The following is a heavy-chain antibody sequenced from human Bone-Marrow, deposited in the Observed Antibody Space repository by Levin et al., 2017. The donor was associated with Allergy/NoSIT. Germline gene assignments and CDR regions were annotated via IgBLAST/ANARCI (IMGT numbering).Heavy chain of an antibody. Sequence: GGSLRLSCAASGFTFSSYGMHWVRQAPGKGLEWVAVIWYDGSNKYYADSVKGRFTISRDNSKNTLYLQMNSLRAEDTAVYYCARSGWDGDPVDGMDVWGQGTTVTVSS. CDR3: ARSGWDGDPVDGMDV. J-gene: IGHJ6*02. CDR1: GFTFSSYG. D-gene: IGHD4-17*01. CDR2: IWYDGSNK. V-gene: IGHV3-33*01.